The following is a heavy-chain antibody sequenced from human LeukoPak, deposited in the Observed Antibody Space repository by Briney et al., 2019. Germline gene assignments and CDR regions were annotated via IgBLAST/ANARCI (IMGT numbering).Heavy chain of an antibody. Sequence: SVKVSCKASGGTFSSYAISWVRQAPGQGLEWMGRIIPIFGTANYAQKFQGRVTITTDESTSTAYMELSSLRSEDTAVYYCARDNARIVAAVTFYDYWGQGTLVTVSS. D-gene: IGHD6-13*01. CDR2: IIPIFGTA. J-gene: IGHJ4*02. CDR3: ARDNARIVAAVTFYDY. CDR1: GGTFSSYA. V-gene: IGHV1-69*05.